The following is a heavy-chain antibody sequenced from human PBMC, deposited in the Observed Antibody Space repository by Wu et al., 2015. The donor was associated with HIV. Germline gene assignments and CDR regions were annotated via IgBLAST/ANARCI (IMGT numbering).Heavy chain of an antibody. CDR1: GYIFSDFG. CDR2: ISAQNGNT. V-gene: IGHV1-18*01. CDR3: ARSTPGGLAARPGSDY. D-gene: IGHD6-6*01. Sequence: VQLVQSGGEVKKPGASVKVACKASGYIFSDFGIHWVRQAPGEGLEWMGWISAQNGNTKYAQKFQGRVTMTTETSSTTAFLELRRLTFDDTAVYYCARSTPGGLAARPGSDYWGQGTLVIVSS. J-gene: IGHJ4*02.